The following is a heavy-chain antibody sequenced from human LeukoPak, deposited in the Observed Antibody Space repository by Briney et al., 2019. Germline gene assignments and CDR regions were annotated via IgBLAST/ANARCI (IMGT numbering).Heavy chain of an antibody. CDR1: GGSFSGYY. V-gene: IGHV4-34*01. J-gene: IGHJ5*02. CDR3: ARGPPFDP. Sequence: PSETLSLTCAVYGGSFSGYYWSWIRQPPGKGLEWIGEINHSGSTNYNPSLKSRVTISVDTSKNQFSLKLSSVTAADTAVYYCARGPPFDPWGQGTLVTVSS. CDR2: INHSGST.